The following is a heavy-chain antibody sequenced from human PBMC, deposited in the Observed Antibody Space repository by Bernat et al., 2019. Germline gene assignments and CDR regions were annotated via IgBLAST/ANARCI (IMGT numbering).Heavy chain of an antibody. Sequence: EVQLVESGGGLVQPGGSLRLSCAASGFTFSSYEMNWVRQPPGKGLQWVSYISSSGSTIYYAASGNGSITNAKDNAKNSLYLQMNSLRAGVTAVDYCARNLEAAGPAGFDYWGQGTLVTVSS. CDR2: ISSSGSTI. D-gene: IGHD6-13*01. J-gene: IGHJ4*01. CDR3: ARNLEAAGPAGFDY. V-gene: IGHV3-48*03. CDR1: GFTFSSYE.